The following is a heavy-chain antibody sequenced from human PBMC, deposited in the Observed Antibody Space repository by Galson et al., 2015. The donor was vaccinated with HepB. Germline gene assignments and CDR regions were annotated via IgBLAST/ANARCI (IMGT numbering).Heavy chain of an antibody. CDR3: AREPTIAVAGTYYYYGMDV. CDR2: VYSTGST. D-gene: IGHD6-19*01. J-gene: IGHJ6*02. CDR1: GVSISSYS. V-gene: IGHV4-4*07. Sequence: SETLSLTCNVSGVSISSYSWSWIRQAAGTGLEWIGRVYSTGSTNGNPTLKSRVTMSIDKSKKQVSLRLTSVTAADTAVYYCAREPTIAVAGTYYYYGMDVWGQGTPVTVSS.